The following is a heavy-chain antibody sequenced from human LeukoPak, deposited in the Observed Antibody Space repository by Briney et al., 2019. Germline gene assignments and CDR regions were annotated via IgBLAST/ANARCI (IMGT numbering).Heavy chain of an antibody. Sequence: SETLSLTCAVYGGSFSGYYWSWTRQPPGKGLEWIGEINHSGSTNYNPSLKSRVTISVDTSKNQFSLKLSSVTAADTAVYYCARSPQLVLDYWGQGTLVTVSA. J-gene: IGHJ4*02. V-gene: IGHV4-34*01. CDR3: ARSPQLVLDY. CDR2: INHSGST. D-gene: IGHD6-6*01. CDR1: GGSFSGYY.